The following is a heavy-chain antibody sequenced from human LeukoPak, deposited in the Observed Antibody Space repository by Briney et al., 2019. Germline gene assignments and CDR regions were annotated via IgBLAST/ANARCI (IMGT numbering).Heavy chain of an antibody. J-gene: IGHJ5*02. V-gene: IGHV1-2*02. D-gene: IGHD4-17*01. CDR2: INPNSGGT. CDR3: ARDYGDYSWFDP. CDR1: GYTFTGYY. Sequence: ASVKVSCKASGYTFTGYYMHWVRQAPGQGLEWMGWINPNSGGTNYAQKFQGRVTMTRDTSISTAYMELRSLRSDDTAVYYCARDYGDYSWFDPWGQGTLVTVSS.